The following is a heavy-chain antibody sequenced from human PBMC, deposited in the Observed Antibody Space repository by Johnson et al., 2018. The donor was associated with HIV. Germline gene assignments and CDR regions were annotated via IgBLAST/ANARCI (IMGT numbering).Heavy chain of an antibody. V-gene: IGHV3-23*04. J-gene: IGHJ3*02. CDR1: GFTFSNYA. Sequence: EQLVESGGGLGQPGGSLRLSCAASGFTFSNYAMSWVRQGPGKGLEWVSAIGASGGRTFYADSVKGRFTISRDNSKNTLYLQMNSLRAEDTAVYYCAKPRYYDNAFEMWGQGTMVTVSS. CDR2: IGASGGRT. CDR3: AKPRYYDNAFEM. D-gene: IGHD3-16*01.